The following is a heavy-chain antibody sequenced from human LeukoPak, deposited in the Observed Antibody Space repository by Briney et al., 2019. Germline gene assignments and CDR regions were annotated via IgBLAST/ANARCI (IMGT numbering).Heavy chain of an antibody. V-gene: IGHV4-34*01. J-gene: IGHJ4*02. CDR1: GGSFSGYY. D-gene: IGHD6-19*01. CDR2: INHSGST. Sequence: KPSETLSLTCAVYGGSFSGYYWSWIRQPPGKGLEWIGEINHSGSTNYNPSLKSRVTISVDTSKNQFSLKLSSVTAADTAVYYCARGGIAVALDYWGQGTLVTVSS. CDR3: ARGGIAVALDY.